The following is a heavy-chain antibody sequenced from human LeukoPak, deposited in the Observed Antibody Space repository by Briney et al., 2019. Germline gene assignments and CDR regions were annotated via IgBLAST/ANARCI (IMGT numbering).Heavy chain of an antibody. CDR3: ARANYYGSGSREKIVDY. CDR2: INHSGST. V-gene: IGHV4-34*01. D-gene: IGHD3-10*01. CDR1: GGSFSGYY. J-gene: IGHJ4*02. Sequence: SETLSLTCAVYGGSFSGYYWSWIRQPPGKGLEWIGEINHSGSTNYNPSLKSRVTISVDTSKNQFSLKLSSLTAADTAVYYCARANYYGSGSREKIVDYWGQGTLVTVSS.